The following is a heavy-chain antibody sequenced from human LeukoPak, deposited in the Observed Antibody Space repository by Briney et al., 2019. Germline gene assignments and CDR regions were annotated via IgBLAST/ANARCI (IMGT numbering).Heavy chain of an antibody. Sequence: GGPLRLSCAASGFTFSSYAMHWVRQAPGKGLEYVSAISSNGGSTYYANSVKGRFTISRDNSKNTLYLQMGSLRAEDMAVYYCARSGDSSGWRHFDYWGQGTLVTVSS. V-gene: IGHV3-64*01. CDR1: GFTFSSYA. J-gene: IGHJ4*02. D-gene: IGHD6-19*01. CDR2: ISSNGGST. CDR3: ARSGDSSGWRHFDY.